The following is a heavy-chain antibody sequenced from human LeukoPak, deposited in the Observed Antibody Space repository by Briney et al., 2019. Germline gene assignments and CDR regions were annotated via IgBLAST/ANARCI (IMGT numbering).Heavy chain of an antibody. J-gene: IGHJ4*02. CDR2: INPKSGGT. D-gene: IGHD3-10*01. CDR3: ARNDINCFGSGSYPPEF. V-gene: IGHV1-2*05. CDR1: GYTFTDYD. Sequence: GASVKVSCKASGYTFTDYDIHWVRRAPGQGLEWMGRINPKSGGTHYAQKFEDRVTMTRDVFINTAYMELSRLRPDDTGLYYRARNDINCFGSGSYPPEFWGQGTLVIVSS.